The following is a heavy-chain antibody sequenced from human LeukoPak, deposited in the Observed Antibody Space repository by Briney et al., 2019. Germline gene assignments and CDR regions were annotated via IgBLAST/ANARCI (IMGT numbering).Heavy chain of an antibody. V-gene: IGHV1-69*04. J-gene: IGHJ6*02. CDR1: GGTFSSYA. CDR3: ARGGYNYFYYSYGMDA. Sequence: EASVKVSCKASGGTFSSYAISWVRQAPGQGLEWMGRIIPILGIANYAQKFQGRVTITADKSTSTAYMELSSLRSEDTAVYYCARGGYNYFYYSYGMDACGQGTTVTVSS. D-gene: IGHD5-24*01. CDR2: IIPILGIA.